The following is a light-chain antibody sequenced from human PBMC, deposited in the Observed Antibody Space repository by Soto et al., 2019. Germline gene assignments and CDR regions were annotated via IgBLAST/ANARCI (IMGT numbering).Light chain of an antibody. Sequence: EIVLTQSPGTLSLSPGERATLSCRASQTVNNNYVAWYQQKPGQAPRLLIFRASNKATGIPDRFSGSGSGTEFILTISELEPEDSGIYHCQQHGVSPETFVQGNMV. CDR3: QQHGVSPET. CDR1: QTVNNNY. CDR2: RAS. J-gene: IGKJ1*01. V-gene: IGKV3-20*01.